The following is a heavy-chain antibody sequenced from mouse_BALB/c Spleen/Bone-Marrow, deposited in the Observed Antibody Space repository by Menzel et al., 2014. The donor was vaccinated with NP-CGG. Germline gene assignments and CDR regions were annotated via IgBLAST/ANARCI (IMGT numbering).Heavy chain of an antibody. Sequence: EVKLVESGPELVKPGASVKISCKASGYTFTDYNMHWVKQSHGKSLEWIGYICPYNGGTGYNQKFKSKATLTVDNSSSTAYMELRSLTSEDSAVYYCARATTAGFAYWGQGTLVTVSA. CDR3: ARATTAGFAY. CDR1: GYTFTDYN. J-gene: IGHJ3*01. V-gene: IGHV1S29*02. D-gene: IGHD1-2*01. CDR2: ICPYNGGT.